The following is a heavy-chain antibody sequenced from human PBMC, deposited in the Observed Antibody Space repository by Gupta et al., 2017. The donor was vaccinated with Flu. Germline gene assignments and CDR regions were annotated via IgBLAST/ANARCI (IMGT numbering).Heavy chain of an antibody. D-gene: IGHD6-13*01. J-gene: IGHJ4*02. Sequence: EVQLLESGGGLVQPGGSLRLSCAASGFTFSSYAMSWVRQAPGKGLEWVSAITDSGDSTDYAAFVKGRFAISRDSSKNTLYLQMNSLRAEDTAVYYCAKDTAYSLDYWGQGTLVTVSS. CDR2: ITDSGDST. CDR1: GFTFSSYA. V-gene: IGHV3-23*01. CDR3: AKDTAYSLDY.